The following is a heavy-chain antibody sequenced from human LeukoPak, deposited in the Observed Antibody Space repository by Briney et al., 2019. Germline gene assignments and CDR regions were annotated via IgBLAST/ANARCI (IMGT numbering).Heavy chain of an antibody. CDR3: ARDLTTVTDRYYFDY. J-gene: IGHJ4*02. D-gene: IGHD4-17*01. Sequence: PGRSLRLSCAASGFTFSSYGMHWVRQAPGKGLEWVAVISYDGSNKYYADSVKGRFTISRDNSKNTLYLQMNSLRAEDTAVYYCARDLTTVTDRYYFDYWGQGTLVTVSS. V-gene: IGHV3-30*03. CDR1: GFTFSSYG. CDR2: ISYDGSNK.